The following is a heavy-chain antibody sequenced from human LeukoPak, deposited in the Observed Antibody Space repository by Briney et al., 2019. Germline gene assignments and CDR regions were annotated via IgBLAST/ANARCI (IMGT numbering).Heavy chain of an antibody. CDR1: GFTVSSNY. Sequence: GGSLRLSCAASGFTVSSNYMSWVRQAPGKGLEWVSVIYSGGSTYYADSVKGRFTISRDNSKNTLYLQMNSLRAEDTAVYYCARADRDGYDSYYFDYWGQGTLVTVSS. V-gene: IGHV3-66*01. CDR2: IYSGGST. CDR3: ARADRDGYDSYYFDY. J-gene: IGHJ4*02. D-gene: IGHD5-24*01.